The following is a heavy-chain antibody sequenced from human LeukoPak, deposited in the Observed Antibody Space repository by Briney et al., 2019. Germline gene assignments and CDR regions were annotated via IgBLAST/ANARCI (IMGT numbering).Heavy chain of an antibody. Sequence: GASVKVSCKASGYTFTSYGFSWVRQAPGQGLECMGWISGYNGNTDYAQKFQGRVTMTTDKSSSTAYMELRSLRPDDTAVYYCAREVYCSSTSCAYYFDDWGQGTLVTVSS. CDR2: ISGYNGNT. J-gene: IGHJ4*02. CDR1: GYTFTSYG. CDR3: AREVYCSSTSCAYYFDD. D-gene: IGHD2-2*01. V-gene: IGHV1-18*01.